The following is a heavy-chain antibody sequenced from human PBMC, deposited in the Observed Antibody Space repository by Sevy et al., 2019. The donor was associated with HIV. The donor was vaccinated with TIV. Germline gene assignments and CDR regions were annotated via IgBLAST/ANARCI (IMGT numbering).Heavy chain of an antibody. CDR3: AKDINRGCDGINCYPYYYYFYGLDV. V-gene: IGHV3-9*01. Sequence: GGSLRLSCAASGFTFDDYAMHWVRQAPGKGLEWVSGISWNSGSIGYADSVKGRFTISRDNAKNSLYLEMNSLRPEDTAFYYCAKDINRGCDGINCYPYYYYFYGLDVWGQGTTVTVSS. J-gene: IGHJ6*02. CDR1: GFTFDDYA. CDR2: ISWNSGSI. D-gene: IGHD2-21*01.